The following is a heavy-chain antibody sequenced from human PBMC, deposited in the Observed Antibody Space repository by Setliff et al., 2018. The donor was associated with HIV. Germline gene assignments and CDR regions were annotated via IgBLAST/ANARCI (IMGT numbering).Heavy chain of an antibody. CDR2: ISAYNGNT. D-gene: IGHD1-26*01. CDR1: GYTFTSYG. V-gene: IGHV1-18*01. CDR3: ARDGVEWELLRQALEY. Sequence: PSVKVSCKASGYTFTSYGISWVRQAPGQGLEWMGWISAYNGNTNYAQKLQGRVTMTTDTSTSTAYMELRSLRSDDTAVYYCARDGVEWELLRQALEYWGQGTLVTVSS. J-gene: IGHJ4*02.